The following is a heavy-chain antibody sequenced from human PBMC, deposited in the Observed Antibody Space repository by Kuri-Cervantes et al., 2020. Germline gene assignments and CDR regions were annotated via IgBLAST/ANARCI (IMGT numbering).Heavy chain of an antibody. V-gene: IGHV6-1*01. CDR1: GDSVSSNSAA. Sequence: SQTLSLTCAISGDSVSSNSAAWSWIRQSPSRGLEWLGRTYCRSKGYYDHAVSVNSRITINPDTSKNQFSLQLNSVTPEDTAIYYCARGGSVTGSFDYWGQGSLVTVSS. CDR3: ARGGSVTGSFDY. J-gene: IGHJ4*02. D-gene: IGHD2-21*02. CDR2: TYCRSKGYY.